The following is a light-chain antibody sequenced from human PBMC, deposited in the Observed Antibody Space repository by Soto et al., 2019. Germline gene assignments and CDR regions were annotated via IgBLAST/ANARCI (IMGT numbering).Light chain of an antibody. CDR2: DAS. V-gene: IGKV3D-15*01. Sequence: EIVLTQSPATLSLSPGERATLSCRASQSVSYNLAWYQQKPGQAPRLLIYDASTRATGIPARFSGSASGTEFTLTISSLLSEDFAVYYCQQYNNWPLTFGGGTKVEMK. J-gene: IGKJ4*01. CDR1: QSVSYN. CDR3: QQYNNWPLT.